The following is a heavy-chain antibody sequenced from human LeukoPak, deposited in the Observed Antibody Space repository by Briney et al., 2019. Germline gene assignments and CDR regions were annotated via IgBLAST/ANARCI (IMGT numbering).Heavy chain of an antibody. CDR2: ISAYNGNT. CDR1: GYTFTSYG. CDR3: ARDLSEITMIVGLSWFDP. Sequence: ASVKVSCKASGYTFTSYGISWVRQAPGQGLEWMGWISAYNGNTNYAQKLQGRVTMTTDTSTSTAYMELRSLRSDDTAVYYCARDLSEITMIVGLSWFDPWGQGTLVTVSS. D-gene: IGHD3-22*01. V-gene: IGHV1-18*01. J-gene: IGHJ5*02.